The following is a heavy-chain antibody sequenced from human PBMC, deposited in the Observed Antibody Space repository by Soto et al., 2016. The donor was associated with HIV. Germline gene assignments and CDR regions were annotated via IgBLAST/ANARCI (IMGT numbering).Heavy chain of an antibody. CDR1: GGTFSRYA. CDR3: ARAKDYYGSGSYYNSHYYYYYTDV. J-gene: IGHJ6*03. CDR2: IIPIFGTA. Sequence: QVQLVQSGAEVKKPGSSVKVSCKASGGTFSRYAISWVRQAPGQGLEWMGGIIPIFGTANYAQKFQGRVTITADESTSTAYMELSSLRSEDTAVYYCARAKDYYGSGSYYNSHYYYYYTDVWGKGTTVTVSS. V-gene: IGHV1-69*13. D-gene: IGHD3-10*01.